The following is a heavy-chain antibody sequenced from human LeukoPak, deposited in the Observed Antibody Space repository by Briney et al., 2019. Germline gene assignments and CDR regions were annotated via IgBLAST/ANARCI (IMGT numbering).Heavy chain of an antibody. D-gene: IGHD1-26*01. Sequence: SETLSLTCTVSGGSISSGSYYWSWIRQPAGKGLEWIGRIYTSGSTNYNPSLKSRVTISVDTSKNQFSLKLSSVTAADTAVYYCAREWELLDAFDIWGQGTMVTVSS. CDR2: IYTSGST. V-gene: IGHV4-61*02. CDR1: GGSISSGSYY. J-gene: IGHJ3*02. CDR3: AREWELLDAFDI.